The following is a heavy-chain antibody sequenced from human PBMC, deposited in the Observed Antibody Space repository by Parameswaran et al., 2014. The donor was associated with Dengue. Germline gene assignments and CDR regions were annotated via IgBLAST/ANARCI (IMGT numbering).Heavy chain of an antibody. D-gene: IGHD5-12*01. CDR2: ISAYNGNT. J-gene: IGHJ4*02. V-gene: IGHV1-18*01. Sequence: WVRQAPGQGLEWMGWISAYNGNTNYAQKLQGRVTMTTDTSTSTAYMELRSLRSDDTAVYYCARENDYHEHFDYWGQGTLVTVSS. CDR3: ARENDYHEHFDY.